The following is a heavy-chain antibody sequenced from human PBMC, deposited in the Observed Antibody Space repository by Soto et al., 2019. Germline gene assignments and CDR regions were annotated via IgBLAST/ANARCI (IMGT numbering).Heavy chain of an antibody. Sequence: QVQLVESGGGVVQPGRSLRLSCAASGFTFSSYAMHWVRQAPGKGLEWVAVISYDGSNKYYADSVKGRFTISSDNSKNKLYLQMNRLRGEATAVYYCARGGGDYGGQGTLVTVSS. V-gene: IGHV3-30-3*01. D-gene: IGHD3-16*01. CDR2: ISYDGSNK. J-gene: IGHJ4*02. CDR3: ARGGGDY. CDR1: GFTFSSYA.